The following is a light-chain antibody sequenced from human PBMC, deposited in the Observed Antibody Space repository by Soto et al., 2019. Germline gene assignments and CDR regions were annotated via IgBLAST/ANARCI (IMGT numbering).Light chain of an antibody. CDR2: DAS. CDR1: QSVNTW. J-gene: IGKJ1*01. V-gene: IGKV1-5*01. Sequence: DIQMTQSPSTLSASVGDRVTITCRARQSVNTWLAWYQQKPGKAPKTLIYDASDLESGVTSRFSGSGCGTEFTLTIRSLQPDDFATYYCQQYHAYSRTCGQGTMVVIK. CDR3: QQYHAYSRT.